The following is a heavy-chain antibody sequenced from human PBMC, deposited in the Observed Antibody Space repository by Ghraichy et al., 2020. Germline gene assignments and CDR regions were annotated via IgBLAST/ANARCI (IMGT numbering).Heavy chain of an antibody. CDR2: MNPNSGNT. Sequence: ASVKVSCKASGYTFTSYDINWVRQATGQGLEWMGWMNPNSGNTGYAQKFQGRVTMTRNTSISTAYMELSSLRSEDTAVYYCARGNPSVEDFWSGYYSYYYYGMDVWGQGTTVTVSS. D-gene: IGHD3-3*01. V-gene: IGHV1-8*01. J-gene: IGHJ6*02. CDR3: ARGNPSVEDFWSGYYSYYYYGMDV. CDR1: GYTFTSYD.